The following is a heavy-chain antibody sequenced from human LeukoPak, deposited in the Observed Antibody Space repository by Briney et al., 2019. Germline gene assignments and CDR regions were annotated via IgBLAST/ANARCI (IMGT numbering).Heavy chain of an antibody. D-gene: IGHD1-1*01. Sequence: GGSLRLSCAASGFTFSDYYMSWIRQAPGKGLEWVSYISSSGSTISYADSVKGRFTISRDNAKNSLYLQMNSLRAEDTAVYYCARDGTTIGYNWFDPWGQGTLVTVSS. V-gene: IGHV3-11*04. CDR1: GFTFSDYY. CDR2: ISSSGSTI. J-gene: IGHJ5*02. CDR3: ARDGTTIGYNWFDP.